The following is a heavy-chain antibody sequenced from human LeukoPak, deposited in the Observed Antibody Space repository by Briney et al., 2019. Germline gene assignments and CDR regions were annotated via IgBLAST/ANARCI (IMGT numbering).Heavy chain of an antibody. V-gene: IGHV4-39*01. CDR2: IYYSGST. D-gene: IGHD3-22*01. CDR1: GGSISSSSYY. CDR3: ALDASLDYYDSSGYYIWSY. Sequence: SPSETLSLTCTVSGGSISSSSYYWGWIRQPPGKGLEWIGSIYYSGSTYYNPSLKSRVTISVDTSKNQFSLKLSSVTAADTAVYYCALDASLDYYDSSGYYIWSYWGQGTLVTVSS. J-gene: IGHJ4*02.